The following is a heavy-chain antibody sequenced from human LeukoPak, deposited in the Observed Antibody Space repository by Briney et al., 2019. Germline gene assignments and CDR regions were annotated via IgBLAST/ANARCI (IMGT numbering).Heavy chain of an antibody. CDR1: GYTFTGYY. J-gene: IGHJ4*02. CDR2: INPNSGGT. Sequence: ASVKVSCKASGYTFTGYYMHWVRQAPGQGLEWMGWINPNSGGTNYAQKFQGRVTMTRDTSISTAYMELSRLRSDDTAVYYCARDPGGSSLLWFGNFDYWGQGTLVTVSS. V-gene: IGHV1-2*02. D-gene: IGHD3-10*01. CDR3: ARDPGGSSLLWFGNFDY.